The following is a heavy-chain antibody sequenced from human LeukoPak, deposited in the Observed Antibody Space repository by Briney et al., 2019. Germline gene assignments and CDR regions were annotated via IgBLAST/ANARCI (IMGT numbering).Heavy chain of an antibody. Sequence: SETLSLTCAVYGGSFSGYYWSWIRQPPGKRLEWIGEINHSGSTNYNPSLKSRVTISVDTSKNQFSLKLSSVTAADTAVYYCARGRGYCSSTSCYTDYWGQGTLVTVSS. V-gene: IGHV4-34*01. CDR3: ARGRGYCSSTSCYTDY. D-gene: IGHD2-2*01. CDR2: INHSGST. CDR1: GGSFSGYY. J-gene: IGHJ4*02.